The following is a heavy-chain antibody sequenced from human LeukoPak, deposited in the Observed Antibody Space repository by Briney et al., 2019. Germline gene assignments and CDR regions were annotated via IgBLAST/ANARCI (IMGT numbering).Heavy chain of an antibody. CDR3: AREDCTNGVCYVGY. J-gene: IGHJ4*02. CDR2: IYYSGST. CDR1: GGSISSYY. V-gene: IGHV4-59*01. Sequence: PSETLSLTCTVSGGSISSYYWSWLRQPPGKGLEWIGYIYYSGSTNYNPSLKSRVTISVDTSKNQFSLKLSSVTAADTAVYYCAREDCTNGVCYVGYWGQGTLVTVSS. D-gene: IGHD2-8*01.